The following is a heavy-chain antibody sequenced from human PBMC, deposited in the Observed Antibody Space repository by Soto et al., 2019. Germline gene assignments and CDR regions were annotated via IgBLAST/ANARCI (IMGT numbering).Heavy chain of an antibody. CDR1: GFTFRSYA. J-gene: IGHJ3*02. D-gene: IGHD3-3*01. CDR2: ISGSGGST. CDR3: AKDVRCDIWSGYYAFDI. Sequence: GGSLRLSCAASGFTFRSYAMTWVRQAPGKGLEWVSAISGSGGSTYYADSVKGRFTISRDNPKNTLYVQMNTLRAEDTAVYYCAKDVRCDIWSGYYAFDIWGQGTMVTVSS. V-gene: IGHV3-23*01.